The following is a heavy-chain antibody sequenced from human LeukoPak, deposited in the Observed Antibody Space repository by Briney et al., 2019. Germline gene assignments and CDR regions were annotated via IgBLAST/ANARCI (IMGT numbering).Heavy chain of an antibody. Sequence: ASVKVSCKASGYTFTSYGISWVRQAPGQGLEWMGWISAYNGNTNYAQKLQGRVTMTTDTSTSTAYMELWSLRSDDTAVYYCARDIDVDIVATVAFDIWGQGTMVTVSS. CDR2: ISAYNGNT. CDR3: ARDIDVDIVATVAFDI. V-gene: IGHV1-18*01. CDR1: GYTFTSYG. J-gene: IGHJ3*02. D-gene: IGHD5-12*01.